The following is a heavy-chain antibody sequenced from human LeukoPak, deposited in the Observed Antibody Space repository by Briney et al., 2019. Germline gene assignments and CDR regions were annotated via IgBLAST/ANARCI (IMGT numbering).Heavy chain of an antibody. V-gene: IGHV3-23*01. J-gene: IGHJ4*02. Sequence: GGSLRLSCAASGFTFSGYAMHWVRQAPGKGLEWVSAISGSGNNTYYADSVKGRFTISRDNSKNTLYLQMNSLRAEDTAIYYCAKDSVLLWFGELLYFDYWGQGTLVTVS. D-gene: IGHD3-10*01. CDR2: ISGSGNNT. CDR1: GFTFSGYA. CDR3: AKDSVLLWFGELLYFDY.